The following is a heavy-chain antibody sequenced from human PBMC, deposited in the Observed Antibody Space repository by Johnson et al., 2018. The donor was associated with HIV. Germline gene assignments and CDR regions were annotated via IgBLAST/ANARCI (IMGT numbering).Heavy chain of an antibody. D-gene: IGHD3-3*01. V-gene: IGHV3-30*04. Sequence: VQLVESGGGVVQPGRSLRLSCAASGFTFSSYAMHWVRQAPGKGLEWVAVISYEGSNEYYADSVKGRLTISRDNSKNKVFMQMNSLRPEDTAMYYCAAYYDFWSGSYTSGFDIWGQGTMVTVSS. CDR2: ISYEGSNE. J-gene: IGHJ3*02. CDR1: GFTFSSYA. CDR3: AAYYDFWSGSYTSGFDI.